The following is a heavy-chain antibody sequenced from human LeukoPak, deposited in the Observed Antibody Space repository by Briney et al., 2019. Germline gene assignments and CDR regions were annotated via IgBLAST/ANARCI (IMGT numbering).Heavy chain of an antibody. CDR1: GYTLTELS. CDR2: IHPEDGET. V-gene: IGHV1-24*01. J-gene: IGHJ3*02. CDR3: ATHGGGYSSGGSCAFDI. D-gene: IGHD2-15*01. Sequence: ASVKVSCKVSGYTLTELSMHWGRQAPGQGLEWMGGIHPEDGETIYAQKFQGRVTMTEDTSTDTAYMELSSLGSEDTAVYYCATHGGGYSSGGSCAFDIWGQGTMVTVSS.